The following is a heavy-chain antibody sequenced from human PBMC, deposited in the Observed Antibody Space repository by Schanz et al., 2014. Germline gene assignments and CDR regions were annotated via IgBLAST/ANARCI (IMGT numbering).Heavy chain of an antibody. CDR2: IIPILDKT. CDR1: GGTFSSST. D-gene: IGHD6-13*01. V-gene: IGHV1-69*08. Sequence: QVQLVQSGAEVKKPGSSVKVSCKASGGTFSSSTLTWVRQAPGQGLEWMGRIIPILDKTNYAQKFQGRVTMTADKSTNTVDMEVSDLRSEDTAVYYCARDGEAAAGCDYWGQGTLVTVSS. CDR3: ARDGEAAAGCDY. J-gene: IGHJ4*02.